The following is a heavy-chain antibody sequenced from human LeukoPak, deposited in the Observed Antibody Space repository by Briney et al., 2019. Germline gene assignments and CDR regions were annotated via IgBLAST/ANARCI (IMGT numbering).Heavy chain of an antibody. D-gene: IGHD2-15*01. V-gene: IGHV5-51*01. CDR1: GYSFTSFW. Sequence: AESLKISCKGSGYSFTSFWIGWVRQMPGKGLEWMGIIYPGDSDTRYSPSFQGQVTISADKSISTAYLQWSSLKASDTAMYYCARHPYCSGGRCYFDYWGRGTLVTVSS. J-gene: IGHJ4*02. CDR2: IYPGDSDT. CDR3: ARHPYCSGGRCYFDY.